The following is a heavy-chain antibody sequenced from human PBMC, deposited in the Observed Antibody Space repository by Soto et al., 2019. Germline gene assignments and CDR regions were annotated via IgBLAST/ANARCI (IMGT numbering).Heavy chain of an antibody. D-gene: IGHD6-6*01. CDR2: ISGSGGST. J-gene: IGHJ4*02. V-gene: IGHV3-23*01. Sequence: GGSLRLSCAASGFTFSSYAMSWVRQAPGKGLEWVSAISGSGGSTYYADSVKGRFTISRDNSKNTLYLQMNSLRAEDTAVYYCAGRNGPIRLVLFFDYWGQGTLVTVSS. CDR1: GFTFSSYA. CDR3: AGRNGPIRLVLFFDY.